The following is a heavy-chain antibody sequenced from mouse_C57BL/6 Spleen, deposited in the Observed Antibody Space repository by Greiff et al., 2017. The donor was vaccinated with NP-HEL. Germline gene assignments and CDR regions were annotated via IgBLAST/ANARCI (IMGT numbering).Heavy chain of an antibody. Sequence: EVQVVESGGGLVKPGGSLKLSCAASGFTFSSYTMSWVRQTPEKRLEWVATISGGGGNTYFPDSVKGRFTISRDNAKNTLYLQMSSLRSEDTALYYCARHSKLGRGFAYWGQGTLVTVSA. CDR2: ISGGGGNT. D-gene: IGHD4-1*01. V-gene: IGHV5-9*01. CDR3: ARHSKLGRGFAY. J-gene: IGHJ3*01. CDR1: GFTFSSYT.